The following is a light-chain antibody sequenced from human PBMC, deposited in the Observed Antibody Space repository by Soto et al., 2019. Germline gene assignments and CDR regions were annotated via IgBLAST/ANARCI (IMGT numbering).Light chain of an antibody. CDR3: SSYTTSSTVI. Sequence: QSALNQPASVSGSPGQSITISRTGTKRDVGGYNYVSWYQQHPGKDHKFIIYDIDNRPSGVSHRFSGSRSGNTASLTISGLKAEDGADYYCSSYTTSSTVIVGGGTKLTVL. J-gene: IGLJ2*01. V-gene: IGLV2-14*01. CDR1: KRDVGGYNY. CDR2: DID.